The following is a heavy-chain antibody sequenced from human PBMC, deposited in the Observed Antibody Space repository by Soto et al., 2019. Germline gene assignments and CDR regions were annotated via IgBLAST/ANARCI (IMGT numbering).Heavy chain of an antibody. CDR3: VRGVLGPGDYYYGMDV. Sequence: LRLSCTASGFTFNNYDMHWVRQATGKGLEWLSGIGAAGDTYYPGAVNGRFTISRDNARNSLYLQMSSLSAADTAVYYCVRGVLGPGDYYYGMDVWGQGTTVTVSS. CDR1: GFTFNNYD. J-gene: IGHJ6*02. V-gene: IGHV3-13*01. CDR2: IGAAGDT. D-gene: IGHD2-8*02.